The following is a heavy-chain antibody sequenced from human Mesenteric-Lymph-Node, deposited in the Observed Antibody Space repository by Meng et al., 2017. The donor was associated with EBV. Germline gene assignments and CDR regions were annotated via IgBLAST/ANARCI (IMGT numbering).Heavy chain of an antibody. CDR3: ARDQYCSGGSCLEIDF. J-gene: IGHJ4*02. CDR1: GYTFINYG. CDR2: ISGYTGNT. D-gene: IGHD2-15*01. Sequence: QVQVGQSGAEVKKPGASVKVSCKASGYTFINYGISWVRQDPGQGLEWMGWISGYTGNTKYAEKVQGRVTMTTDTSTSTAYMELGSLRSNDTAVYYCARDQYCSGGSCLEIDFWGQGTLVTVFS. V-gene: IGHV1-18*01.